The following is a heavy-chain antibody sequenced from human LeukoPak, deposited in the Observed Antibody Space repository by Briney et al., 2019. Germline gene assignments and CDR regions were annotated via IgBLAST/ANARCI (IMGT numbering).Heavy chain of an antibody. J-gene: IGHJ6*02. D-gene: IGHD3-10*01. Sequence: GGSLRLSCAASGFTFSNYGMHWVRQAPGKGLEWVAVISYDGSNKYYADSVKGRFTISRDNSKNTLYLQMNSLRAEDTAVYYCARRPGSTRYYYGLDVWGQGTTVTVSS. CDR2: ISYDGSNK. CDR3: ARRPGSTRYYYGLDV. CDR1: GFTFSNYG. V-gene: IGHV3-30*03.